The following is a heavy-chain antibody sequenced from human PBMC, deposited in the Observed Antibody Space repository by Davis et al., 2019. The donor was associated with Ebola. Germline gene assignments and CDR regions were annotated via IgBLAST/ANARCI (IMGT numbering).Heavy chain of an antibody. CDR3: AKSGLSFGVVKYHYGMDV. CDR1: GFTFEDYA. V-gene: IGHV3-9*01. J-gene: IGHJ6*04. D-gene: IGHD3-3*01. CDR2: INWNSGRI. Sequence: PGGSLRLSCAVSGFTFEDYAMHWVRQGPGKGLEWVSGINWNSGRIDYADSVKGRFTISRDNAKNSLYLQMNSLRAEDTAVYYCAKSGLSFGVVKYHYGMDVWGKGTTVTVSS.